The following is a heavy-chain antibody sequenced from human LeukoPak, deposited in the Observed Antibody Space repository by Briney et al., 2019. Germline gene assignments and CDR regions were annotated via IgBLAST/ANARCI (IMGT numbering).Heavy chain of an antibody. V-gene: IGHV1-69*05. CDR1: GGTFSSYA. D-gene: IGHD6-19*01. CDR3: ARGGRTYSSGLYYFDY. J-gene: IGHJ4*02. Sequence: ASVKVSCKVSGGTFSSYAITWVRQAPGQGLEWMGGIIPIFGTANYAQKFQGRVTITTDESTSTAYMELSSLRSEDTAVYYCARGGRTYSSGLYYFDYWGQGTLVTVTS. CDR2: IIPIFGTA.